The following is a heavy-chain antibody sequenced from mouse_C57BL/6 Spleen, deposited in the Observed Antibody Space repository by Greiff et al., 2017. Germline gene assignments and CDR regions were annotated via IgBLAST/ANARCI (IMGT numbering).Heavy chain of an antibody. V-gene: IGHV1-53*01. J-gene: IGHJ2*01. Sequence: QVQLQQPGTELVKPGASVKLSCKASGYTFTSYWMHWVKQRPGQGLEWIGNINPSTGGTNYNEKFKSKATLTVDKSSSTAYMKLSSLTSEDSAVYYCARSPHYGSSSLDYWGQGTTLTVSS. CDR3: ARSPHYGSSSLDY. CDR2: INPSTGGT. CDR1: GYTFTSYW. D-gene: IGHD1-1*01.